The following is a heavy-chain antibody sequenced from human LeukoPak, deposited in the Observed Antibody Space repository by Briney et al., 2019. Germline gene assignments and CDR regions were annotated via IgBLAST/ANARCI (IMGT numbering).Heavy chain of an antibody. CDR1: GGSFNSYY. CDR3: SSAFNVVTDAFDI. CDR2: INYIGSS. Sequence: SETLSLTCTVSGGSFNSYYWSWFRQPPGKGLEWVGNINYIGSSNSNPSLESRVTLLIDTSKNQFSLKLSSVTAADTAVYYCSSAFNVVTDAFDIWVQGAKVTVSS. J-gene: IGHJ3*02. D-gene: IGHD2-21*02. V-gene: IGHV4-59*01.